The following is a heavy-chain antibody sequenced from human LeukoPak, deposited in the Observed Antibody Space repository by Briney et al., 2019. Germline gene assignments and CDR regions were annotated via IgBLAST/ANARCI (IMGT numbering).Heavy chain of an antibody. CDR1: GYTFTDYY. CDR2: VDPEDGET. Sequence: GATVKISCKVSGYTFTDYYMHWAQQAPGKGLEWMGLVDPEDGETIYAEKFQGRVTITADTSTDTAYMELSSLRSEDTAVYYCATDRRSIVVVTGGDAFDIWGQGTMVTVSS. D-gene: IGHD2-21*02. J-gene: IGHJ3*02. CDR3: ATDRRSIVVVTGGDAFDI. V-gene: IGHV1-69-2*01.